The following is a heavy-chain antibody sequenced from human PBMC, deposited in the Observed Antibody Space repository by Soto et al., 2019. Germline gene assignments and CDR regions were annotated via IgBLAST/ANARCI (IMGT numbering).Heavy chain of an antibody. CDR1: GGSISSGGYY. D-gene: IGHD3-10*01. Sequence: QVQLQESGPGLVKPSQTLSLTCTVSGGSISSGGYYWSWIRQHPGKGLEWIGYIYYSGSTYYNPSLKGRVTISVDTSKNQFSLKLSSVTAADTAVYYCARDLYYGSGSYYNGEQHWRWFDPWGQGTLVTVSS. V-gene: IGHV4-31*03. CDR2: IYYSGST. J-gene: IGHJ5*02. CDR3: ARDLYYGSGSYYNGEQHWRWFDP.